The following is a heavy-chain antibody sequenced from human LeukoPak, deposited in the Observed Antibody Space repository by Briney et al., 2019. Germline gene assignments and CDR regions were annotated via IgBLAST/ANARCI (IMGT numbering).Heavy chain of an antibody. D-gene: IGHD3-10*01. Sequence: PGGSLRLSCAASGFTFSSYAMHWVRQAPGKGLEWVAVISYDGSNKYYADSVKDRFTISRDNSKNTLYLQMDSLRAEDTAVYYCAIVLPYFGYWGQGTPLTVSS. CDR2: ISYDGSNK. CDR1: GFTFSSYA. J-gene: IGHJ4*02. V-gene: IGHV3-30*04. CDR3: AIVLPYFGY.